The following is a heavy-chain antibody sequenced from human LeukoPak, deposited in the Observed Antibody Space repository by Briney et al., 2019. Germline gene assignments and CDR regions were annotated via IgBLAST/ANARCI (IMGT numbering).Heavy chain of an antibody. CDR1: GFTFSSYA. Sequence: GGSLRLSCAASGFTFSSYAMSWVRQAPGKGLEWVSAISGSGGSTYYADSVKGRFTISRDNSKNTLCLQMNSLRAEDTAVYYCATFLRYFDWPNHAFDIWCQGTMVTVSS. V-gene: IGHV3-23*01. CDR3: ATFLRYFDWPNHAFDI. J-gene: IGHJ3*02. CDR2: ISGSGGST. D-gene: IGHD3-9*01.